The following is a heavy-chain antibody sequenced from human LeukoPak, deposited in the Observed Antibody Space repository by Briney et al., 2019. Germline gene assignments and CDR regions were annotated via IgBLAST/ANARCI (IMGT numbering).Heavy chain of an antibody. CDR1: GFTFDDYA. V-gene: IGHV3-9*01. D-gene: IGHD1-26*01. Sequence: GGSLRLSCAASGFTFDDYAMHWVRHAPGKGLEWVSGISWNSGSIGYADSVKGRFTISRDNAKNSLYLQMNSLRAEDTALYYCAKDEAYVGASYFDYWGQGTLVTVSS. CDR3: AKDEAYVGASYFDY. J-gene: IGHJ4*02. CDR2: ISWNSGSI.